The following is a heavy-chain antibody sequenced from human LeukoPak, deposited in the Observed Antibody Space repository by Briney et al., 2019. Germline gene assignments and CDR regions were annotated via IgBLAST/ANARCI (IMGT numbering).Heavy chain of an antibody. V-gene: IGHV2-5*02. CDR3: ARLTTREYYFDY. J-gene: IGHJ4*02. CDR1: GFTLSTSGAG. CDR2: IYWDDDK. Sequence: SGPTRVKPTQTLTLTCTFSGFTLSTSGAGGGWLRKPPAKALEWLALIYWDDDKRYSPSLQSRLTITKDTSKNQVVLTMTNMDPVDTATYYCARLTTREYYFDYWGQGTLVTVSS. D-gene: IGHD4-11*01.